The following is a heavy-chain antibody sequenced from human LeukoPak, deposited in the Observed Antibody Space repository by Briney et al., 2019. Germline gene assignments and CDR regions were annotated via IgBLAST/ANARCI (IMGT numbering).Heavy chain of an antibody. CDR3: ARDRGYCSGGSYYSLDYYYYGMDV. Sequence: GGSLRLSCAASAGFPFSDYWMKWVRQPPGEGLEWLAIISQDGREKHYVDSVKGRLTISRDNAKSSLYMQINSLRAEDTAVYYCARDRGYCSGGSYYSLDYYYYGMDVWGQGTKVTVSS. J-gene: IGHJ6*02. CDR2: ISQDGREK. D-gene: IGHD2-15*01. V-gene: IGHV3-7*01. CDR1: AGFPFSDYW.